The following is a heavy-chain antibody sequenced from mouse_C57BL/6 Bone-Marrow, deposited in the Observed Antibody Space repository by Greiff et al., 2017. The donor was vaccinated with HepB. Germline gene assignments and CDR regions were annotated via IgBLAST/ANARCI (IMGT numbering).Heavy chain of an antibody. CDR2: IRNKANGYTT. CDR3: ARTYYSNYVRYWYFDV. J-gene: IGHJ1*03. V-gene: IGHV7-3*01. Sequence: EVQLVESGGGLVQPGGSLSLSCAASGFTFTDYYMSWVRQPPGKALEWLGFIRNKANGYTTEYSASVKGRFTISRDNSQSILYLQMNALRAEDSATYYCARTYYSNYVRYWYFDVWGTGTTVTVSS. CDR1: GFTFTDYY. D-gene: IGHD2-5*01.